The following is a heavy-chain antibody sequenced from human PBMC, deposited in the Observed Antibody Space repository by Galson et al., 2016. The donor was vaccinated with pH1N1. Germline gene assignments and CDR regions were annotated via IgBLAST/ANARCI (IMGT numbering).Heavy chain of an antibody. J-gene: IGHJ4*02. CDR3: ARVVTWELGYYFDY. D-gene: IGHD1-26*01. CDR1: GDSMTSGFYY. CDR2: IYTSGST. V-gene: IGHV4-61*09. Sequence: TLSLTCSVSGDSMTSGFYYWSWIRQPAGKGLEYIGYIYTSGSTNYNPSLKSRLTISVDTSKNQVSLKLSSVTAADTAVYYCARVVTWELGYYFDYWGQGTLATVSS.